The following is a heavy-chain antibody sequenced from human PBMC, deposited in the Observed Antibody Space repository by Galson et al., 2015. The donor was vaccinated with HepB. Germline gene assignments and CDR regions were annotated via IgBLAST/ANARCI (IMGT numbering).Heavy chain of an antibody. V-gene: IGHV1-18*04. CDR2: ISSYKGKT. CDR1: GYTFSTYG. D-gene: IGHD1-1*01. J-gene: IGHJ6*02. CDR3: ARELDRQNYYKGFDV. Sequence: SVKVSCKASGYTFSTYGITWVRQAPGQGLEWMGYISSYKGKTNYAQKFLGRVTMTTDTSTSTAYMEVRSLRSDDTALYYCARELDRQNYYKGFDVWGQGTTVTVSS.